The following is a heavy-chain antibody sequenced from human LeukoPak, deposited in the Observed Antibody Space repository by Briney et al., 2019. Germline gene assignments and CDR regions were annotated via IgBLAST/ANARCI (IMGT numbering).Heavy chain of an antibody. CDR3: ASMWEGGY. CDR1: GFTFSSYW. CDR2: IKQDGSEK. V-gene: IGHV3-7*01. Sequence: GGSLRLSCAASGFTFSSYWMHWVRQAPGKGLEWVATIKQDGSEKYYGDSVEGRFTISRDNAQSSLFLQMNSLRDEDAAVYFCASMWEGGYWGQGTLVTVSS. J-gene: IGHJ4*02. D-gene: IGHD1-26*01.